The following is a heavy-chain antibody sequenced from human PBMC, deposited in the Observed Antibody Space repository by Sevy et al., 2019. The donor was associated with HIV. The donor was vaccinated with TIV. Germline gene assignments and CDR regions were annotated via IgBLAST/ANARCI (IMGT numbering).Heavy chain of an antibody. D-gene: IGHD1-26*01. J-gene: IGHJ3*02. CDR2: IRSKAYGGTT. CDR3: TRVSGSYHGDERDAFDI. CDR1: GFTFGDYA. V-gene: IGHV3-49*04. Sequence: GGSLRLSCTASGFTFGDYAMSWVRQAPGKGLEWVGFIRSKAYGGTTEYAASVKGRFTISRDDSKSIAYLQMNSLKTEDTAVYYCTRVSGSYHGDERDAFDIWGQGTMVTVSS.